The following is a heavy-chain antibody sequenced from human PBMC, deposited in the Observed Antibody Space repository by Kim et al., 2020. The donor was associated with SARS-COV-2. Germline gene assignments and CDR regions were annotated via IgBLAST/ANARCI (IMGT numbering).Heavy chain of an antibody. V-gene: IGHV1-46*01. CDR2: T. D-gene: IGHD4-17*01. CDR3: ARSSVTNFDY. J-gene: IGHJ4*02. Sequence: TSYAQKFQGRVTMTRDTSTSTVYMELSSLRSEDTAVYYCARSSVTNFDYWGQGTLVTVSS.